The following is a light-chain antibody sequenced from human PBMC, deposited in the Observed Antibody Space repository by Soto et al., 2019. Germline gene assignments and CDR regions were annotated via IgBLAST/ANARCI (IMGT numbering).Light chain of an antibody. CDR2: QVS. V-gene: IGKV2-24*01. CDR3: IQFSHFPRT. J-gene: IGKJ1*01. Sequence: VLTQSPLSSPVTLGQPASISCRSSQSLVYSDGNTYLSWLQQRPGQPPRLLIYQVSNRFSGVPDRFSGSGAWTDFTLKISRVEAEYVGVYSCIQFSHFPRTFGQGTKVEIK. CDR1: QSLVYSDGNTY.